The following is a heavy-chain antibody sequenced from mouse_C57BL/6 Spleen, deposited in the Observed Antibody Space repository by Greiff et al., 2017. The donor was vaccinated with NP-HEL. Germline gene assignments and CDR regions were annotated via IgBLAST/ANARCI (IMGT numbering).Heavy chain of an antibody. CDR1: GFTFSDYG. D-gene: IGHD1-1*01. V-gene: IGHV5-17*01. CDR2: ISSGSSTI. Sequence: DVKLVESGGGLVKPGGSLKLSCAASGFTFSDYGMHWVRQAPEKGLEWVAYISSGSSTIYYADTVKGRFTISRDNAKNTLFLQMTSLRSEDTAMYYCARRAVVATEGPFDYWGQGTTLTVSS. CDR3: ARRAVVATEGPFDY. J-gene: IGHJ2*01.